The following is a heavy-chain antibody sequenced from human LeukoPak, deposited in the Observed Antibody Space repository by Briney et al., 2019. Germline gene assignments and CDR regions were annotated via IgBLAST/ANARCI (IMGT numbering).Heavy chain of an antibody. V-gene: IGHV4-34*01. CDR2: IYYSGST. Sequence: PSETLSLTCAVYGGSFSGYYWGWIRQPPGKGLEWIGSIYYSGSTYYNPSLKSRVTISVDTSKNQFSLKLSSVTAADTAVYYCARVARYCSGGSCYSRSYWYFDLWGRGTLVTVSS. D-gene: IGHD2-15*01. CDR3: ARVARYCSGGSCYSRSYWYFDL. CDR1: GGSFSGYY. J-gene: IGHJ2*01.